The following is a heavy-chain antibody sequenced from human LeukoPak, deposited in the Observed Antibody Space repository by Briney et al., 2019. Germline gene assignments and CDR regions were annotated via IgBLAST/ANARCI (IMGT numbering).Heavy chain of an antibody. D-gene: IGHD3-3*01. Sequence: SETLSLTCTVSGGSISSNNYYWGWIRQPPGKGLEWIGSIYYGGYTYYNPSLKSRVTISVDTSKNQFSLKLSSVTAADTAIYYCQSRFLEWLPDYWGQGTLVTVSS. CDR1: GGSISSNNYY. J-gene: IGHJ4*02. CDR3: QSRFLEWLPDY. CDR2: IYYGGYT. V-gene: IGHV4-39*01.